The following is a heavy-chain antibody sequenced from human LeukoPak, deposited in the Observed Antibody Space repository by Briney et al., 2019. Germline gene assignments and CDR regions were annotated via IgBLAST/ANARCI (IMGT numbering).Heavy chain of an antibody. J-gene: IGHJ5*02. V-gene: IGHV3-74*01. CDR1: GFTFSTYW. D-gene: IGHD6-13*01. Sequence: GGSLRLSCAASGFTFSTYWMHWVRQAPGKGLVWVSCINSDGGSTSYADSVKGRFTISRDNAKSTLFLQMNSLRADDTAVYYCARVAAAGEKLNWFDPWGQGTLVTVSS. CDR3: ARVAAAGEKLNWFDP. CDR2: INSDGGST.